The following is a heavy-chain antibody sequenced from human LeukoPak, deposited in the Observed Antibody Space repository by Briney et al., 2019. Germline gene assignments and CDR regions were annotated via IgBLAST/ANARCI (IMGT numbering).Heavy chain of an antibody. CDR3: ARDDDVWSGWGH. D-gene: IGHD3-3*01. Sequence: QPGGSLRLSCPASGFPFSTYWLSWVRQAPGKGLEWVANINQDGSGEYYAGSVKGRFTIARDNAKNSLYLQMNSLRAEDTAVYYCARDDDVWSGWGHWGRGTLVTVSS. J-gene: IGHJ4*02. CDR1: GFPFSTYW. V-gene: IGHV3-7*01. CDR2: INQDGSGE.